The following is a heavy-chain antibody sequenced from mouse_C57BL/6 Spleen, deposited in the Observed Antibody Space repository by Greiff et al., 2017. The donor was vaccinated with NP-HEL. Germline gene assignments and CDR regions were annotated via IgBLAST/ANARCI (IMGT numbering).Heavy chain of an antibody. V-gene: IGHV1-9*01. Sequence: QVQLQQSGAELMKPGASVKLSCKATGYTFTGYWIEWVKQRPGHGLEWIGEILPGSGSTNYNEKFKGKATFTADTSSNTAYMQLSSLTTEDSAIYYCARGAPYSNYEGSAMDYWGQGTSVTVSS. CDR1: GYTFTGYW. J-gene: IGHJ4*01. D-gene: IGHD2-5*01. CDR3: ARGAPYSNYEGSAMDY. CDR2: ILPGSGST.